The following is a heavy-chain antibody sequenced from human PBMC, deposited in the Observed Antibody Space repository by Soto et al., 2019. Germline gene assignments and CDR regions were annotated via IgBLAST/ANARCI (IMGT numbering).Heavy chain of an antibody. V-gene: IGHV4-31*03. CDR1: GGSISSGGYY. Sequence: SETLSLTCTVSGGSISSGGYYWSWIRQHPGKGLEWIGYIYYSGSTYYNPSLKSRVTISVDTSKNQFSLKLSSVTAADTAVYYCASGGGYDSSGYYRGDYYFVYWGQGTLVTVS. CDR2: IYYSGST. D-gene: IGHD3-22*01. J-gene: IGHJ4*02. CDR3: ASGGGYDSSGYYRGDYYFVY.